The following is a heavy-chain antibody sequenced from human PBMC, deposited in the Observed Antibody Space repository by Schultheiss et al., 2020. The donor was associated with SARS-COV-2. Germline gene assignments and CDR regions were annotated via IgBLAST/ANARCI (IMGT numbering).Heavy chain of an antibody. Sequence: GGSLRLSCAASGFTFSSYWMHWVRQAPGKGLVWVSRINSDGSSTSYADSVKGRFTISRDNAKNTLYLQMNSLRAEDTAVYYCITDLSRIAGRDYWGQGTPVTVSS. J-gene: IGHJ4*02. CDR3: ITDLSRIAGRDY. CDR1: GFTFSSYW. V-gene: IGHV3-74*01. D-gene: IGHD6-6*01. CDR2: INSDGSST.